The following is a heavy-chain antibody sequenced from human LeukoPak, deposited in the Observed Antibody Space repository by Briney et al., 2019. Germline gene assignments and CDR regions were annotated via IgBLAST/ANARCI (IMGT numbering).Heavy chain of an antibody. CDR2: VSGDDST. Sequence: PGGSLRLSCAASGFTFDDYAMHWVRQAPGKGLEWVSLVSGDDSTYYTDSVKGRFTISRDSRKSSLYLHMNRLRTEDTALYYCAKDVDDSGGYLDYWGQGTLVTVSS. CDR1: GFTFDDYA. D-gene: IGHD3-22*01. J-gene: IGHJ4*02. CDR3: AKDVDDSGGYLDY. V-gene: IGHV3-43*02.